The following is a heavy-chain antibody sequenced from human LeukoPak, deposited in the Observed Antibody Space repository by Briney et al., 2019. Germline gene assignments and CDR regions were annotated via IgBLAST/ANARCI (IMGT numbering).Heavy chain of an antibody. CDR3: AKVGLQQQLNY. D-gene: IGHD6-13*01. J-gene: IGHJ4*02. V-gene: IGHV3-23*01. CDR1: GFTFSSYA. CDR2: ISGSGGST. Sequence: GGSLRLSCAASGFTFSSYAMSWVRQAPGKGLEWVSAISGSGGSTYYADSVRGRFTISRDNSKNTLYLQMNSLRAEDTAVYYCAKVGLQQQLNYWGQGTLVTVSS.